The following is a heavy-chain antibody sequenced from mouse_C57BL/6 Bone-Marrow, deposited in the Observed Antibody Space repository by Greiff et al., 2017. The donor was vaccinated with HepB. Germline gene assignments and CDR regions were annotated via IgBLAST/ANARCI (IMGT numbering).Heavy chain of an antibody. D-gene: IGHD1-1*01. J-gene: IGHJ1*03. Sequence: VQLQQSGAELVRPGASVKLSCTASGFNIKDDYMHWVKQRPEQGLEWIGWIDPENGDTEYASKFQGKATITEDTSSNTAYLQLSSLTSEDTAFYYCTNYYGSRFYWYFDVWGTGTTVTVSS. CDR2: IDPENGDT. V-gene: IGHV14-4*01. CDR3: TNYYGSRFYWYFDV. CDR1: GFNIKDDY.